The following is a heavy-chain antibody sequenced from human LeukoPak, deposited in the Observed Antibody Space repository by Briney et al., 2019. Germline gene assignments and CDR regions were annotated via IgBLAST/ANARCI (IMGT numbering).Heavy chain of an antibody. CDR2: ITSSSASI. V-gene: IGHV3-21*01. CDR3: ARGPLGEVFDI. CDR1: GFTFTTYS. D-gene: IGHD3-10*01. Sequence: GGSLRLSCAASGFTFTTYSMNWVRQAPGKGLEWVSSITSSSASIYYADSVKGRFTISRDNAKNSLYLQMNSLRAEDTAVYYCARGPLGEVFDIWGQGTMVTVSS. J-gene: IGHJ3*02.